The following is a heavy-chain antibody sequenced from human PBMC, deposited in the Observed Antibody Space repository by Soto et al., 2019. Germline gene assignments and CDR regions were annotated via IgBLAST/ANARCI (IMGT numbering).Heavy chain of an antibody. Sequence: GGSLRLSCAASGFTFSSYAMSWVRQAPGKGLEWVSAISGSGGSTYYADSVKGRFTISRDNSKNTLYLQMNSLRAEDTAVYYCAKHDSSGYYSTSYYYGMEVWGQGTTVTVSS. CDR3: AKHDSSGYYSTSYYYGMEV. J-gene: IGHJ6*02. CDR1: GFTFSSYA. V-gene: IGHV3-23*01. D-gene: IGHD3-22*01. CDR2: ISGSGGST.